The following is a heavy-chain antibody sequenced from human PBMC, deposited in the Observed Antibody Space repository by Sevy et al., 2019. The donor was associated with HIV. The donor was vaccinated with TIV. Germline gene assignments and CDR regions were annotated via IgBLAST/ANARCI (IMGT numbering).Heavy chain of an antibody. Sequence: GGSLRLSCAVSGFSFDSYGMTWVRQAPGKGLKWVSGISGSGTRTYYADSVKGRFIISRDNSKNTLYLQMNSLRREDTAIYYCWKGGGGHYDPDEIGYYFYYYNMDVWGKRTTVTVSS. CDR2: ISGSGTRT. J-gene: IGHJ6*03. D-gene: IGHD3-22*01. V-gene: IGHV3-23*01. CDR1: GFSFDSYG. CDR3: WKGGGGHYDPDEIGYYFYYYNMDV.